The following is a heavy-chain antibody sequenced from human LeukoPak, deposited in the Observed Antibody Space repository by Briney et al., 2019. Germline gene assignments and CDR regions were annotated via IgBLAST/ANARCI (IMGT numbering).Heavy chain of an antibody. J-gene: IGHJ6*02. CDR2: IYYSGST. CDR3: ARDSADRSSAFYYYYGMDV. D-gene: IGHD3-22*01. V-gene: IGHV4-59*01. CDR1: GGSISSYY. Sequence: SETLSLTCTVSGGSISSYYWSWIRQPPGKGLEWIGYIYYSGSTNYNPSFKSRVTISVDTSKNQFSLKLSSVTAADTAVYYCARDSADRSSAFYYYYGMDVCGQGTTVTVSS.